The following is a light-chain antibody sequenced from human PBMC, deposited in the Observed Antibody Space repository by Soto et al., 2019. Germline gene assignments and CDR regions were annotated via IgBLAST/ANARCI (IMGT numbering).Light chain of an antibody. CDR1: QGISNY. CDR3: QKYNSAPWT. Sequence: DIQMTQSPSSLSASVGDRVTITCRASQGISNYLAWYQQRPGKVPKLLIYAASTLQSGVPFRFSGSGSGTDFTLTISSLQPEDVATYSCQKYNSAPWTFGQGTKVEIK. CDR2: AAS. J-gene: IGKJ1*01. V-gene: IGKV1-27*01.